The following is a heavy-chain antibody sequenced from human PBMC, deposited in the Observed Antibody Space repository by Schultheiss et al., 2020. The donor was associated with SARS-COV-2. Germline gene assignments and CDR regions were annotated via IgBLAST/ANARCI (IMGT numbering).Heavy chain of an antibody. CDR1: GGSISSGGYY. CDR3: ARAVPPPLTPRVEVYFQH. D-gene: IGHD4-23*01. CDR2: IYYSGST. V-gene: IGHV4-30-4*07. Sequence: SETLSLTCTVSGGSISSGGYYWSWIRQPPGKGLEWIGYIYYSGSTYYNPSLKSRVTISVDTSKNQFSLKLSSVTAADTAVYYCARAVPPPLTPRVEVYFQHWGQGTLVTVSS. J-gene: IGHJ1*01.